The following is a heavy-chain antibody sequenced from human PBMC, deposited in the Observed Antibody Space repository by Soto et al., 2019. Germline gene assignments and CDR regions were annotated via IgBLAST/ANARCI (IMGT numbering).Heavy chain of an antibody. CDR3: ARGRRAYYYYYMDV. CDR1: GGSFSGYY. V-gene: IGHV4-34*01. CDR2: INHSVST. Sequence: SETLSLTCAVYGGSFSGYYWSWIRQPPGKGLEWIGEINHSVSTNYNPSLKSRVTISVDTSKNQFSLKLSSVTAADTSVYYCARGRRAYYYYYMDVWGKGTTVTVSS. J-gene: IGHJ6*03.